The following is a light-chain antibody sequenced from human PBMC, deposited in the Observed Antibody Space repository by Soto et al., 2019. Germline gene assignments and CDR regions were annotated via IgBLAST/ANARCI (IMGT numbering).Light chain of an antibody. J-gene: IGKJ1*01. CDR2: GAS. CDR3: QQYGGSVQT. CDR1: QSVSSSY. V-gene: IGKV3-20*01. Sequence: EIVMTQSPATLSVSPGERATLSCRASQSVSSSYLAWYQQKPGQAPRLLIYGASSRATGIPDRFSGSGSGTDFTLTISRLEPEDFAVYYCQQYGGSVQTFGQGTKVDIK.